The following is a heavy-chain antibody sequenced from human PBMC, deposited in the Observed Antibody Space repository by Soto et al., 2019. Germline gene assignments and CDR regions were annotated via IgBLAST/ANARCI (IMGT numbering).Heavy chain of an antibody. Sequence: DVQLVESGGGWVQPGRSLRLSCAASGFKFSDYWMSWVRQAPGKGLEWVGNIKHDTSEAHYADSVKGRFTITRDNIKNFLFLQMRDLRADDTASYYCARDGLLFSGPYRPSRFDNWGLGALVTVSS. D-gene: IGHD3-16*02. V-gene: IGHV3-7*03. CDR3: ARDGLLFSGPYRPSRFDN. CDR2: IKHDTSEA. J-gene: IGHJ4*02. CDR1: GFKFSDYW.